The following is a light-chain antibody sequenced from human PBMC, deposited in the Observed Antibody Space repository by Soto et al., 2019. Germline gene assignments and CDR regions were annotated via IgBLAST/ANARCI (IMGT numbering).Light chain of an antibody. CDR1: SSNIGAGYD. Sequence: QSVLTQPPSVSGAPGQRVTISCTGSSSNIGAGYDVHWYQQLPGTAPKLLIYGNSHRPSGVPDRFSGSKSGPSASRAITGLQAEDEADYYCQSYDSSLSGVVFGEGTKLTV. CDR2: GNS. CDR3: QSYDSSLSGVV. J-gene: IGLJ2*01. V-gene: IGLV1-40*01.